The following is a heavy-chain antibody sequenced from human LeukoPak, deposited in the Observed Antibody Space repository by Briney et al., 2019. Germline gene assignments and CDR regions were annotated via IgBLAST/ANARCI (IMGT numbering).Heavy chain of an antibody. V-gene: IGHV3-48*01. CDR2: ISSSSSTI. Sequence: GGSLRLSCAASGFTFSSYSMNWVRQAPGKGLEWVSYISSSSSTIYYADSVKGRFTISRDNAENSLYLQMNSLRAEDTAVYYCVRDSPFGEHLLKPSFWGQGTLVTVSS. J-gene: IGHJ4*02. CDR3: VRDSPFGEHLLKPSF. D-gene: IGHD3-10*01. CDR1: GFTFSSYS.